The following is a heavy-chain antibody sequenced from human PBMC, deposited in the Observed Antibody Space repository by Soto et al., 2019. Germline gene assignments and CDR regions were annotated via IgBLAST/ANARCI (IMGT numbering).Heavy chain of an antibody. CDR2: IRDRVHSYST. J-gene: IGHJ4*02. CDR1: GLTFSDHY. Sequence: LRLSFAVSGLTFSDHYMGWVRQAPGKGLDWVGRIRDRVHSYSTEYAASVKGRFTISRDDSRNSLYLQMNSLKMEDTAVFYCVSLWSVTGSRDYWGRGTLVTVSS. V-gene: IGHV3-72*01. CDR3: VSLWSVTGSRDY. D-gene: IGHD1-20*01.